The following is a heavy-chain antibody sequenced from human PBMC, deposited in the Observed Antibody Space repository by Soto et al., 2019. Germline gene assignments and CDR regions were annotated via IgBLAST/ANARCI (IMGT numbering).Heavy chain of an antibody. D-gene: IGHD1-1*01. CDR2: MNPNSGNT. V-gene: IGHV1-8*01. CDR1: GYTFTSYD. Sequence: VASVKVSCKASGYTFTSYDINGVRQATGRGLEWMGWMNPNSGNTGYAQKFQGRVTMTRNTSISTAYMELSSLRSEDTAVYYCARDKRHNWHDERAFDIWGQGKMVTVS. J-gene: IGHJ3*02. CDR3: ARDKRHNWHDERAFDI.